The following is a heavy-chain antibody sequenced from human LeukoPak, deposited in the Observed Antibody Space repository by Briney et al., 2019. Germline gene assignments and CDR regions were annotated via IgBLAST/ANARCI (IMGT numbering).Heavy chain of an antibody. Sequence: GGSLRLSCAASGFTFSSYGMHWVRQAPGKGLEWVAVIWYDGSNKYYADSVKGRFTISRDNSKNTLYLQMNSLRAEDTAVYYCARDRSRGGSCHDYWGQGTLVTVSS. CDR3: ARDRSRGGSCHDY. CDR1: GFTFSSYG. CDR2: IWYDGSNK. J-gene: IGHJ4*02. D-gene: IGHD2-15*01. V-gene: IGHV3-33*01.